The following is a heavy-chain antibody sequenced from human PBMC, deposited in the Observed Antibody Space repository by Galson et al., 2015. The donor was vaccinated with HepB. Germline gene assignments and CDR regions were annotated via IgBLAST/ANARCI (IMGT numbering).Heavy chain of an antibody. V-gene: IGHV3-7*03. J-gene: IGHJ4*02. CDR1: GFTFSSYW. D-gene: IGHD3-10*01. CDR2: IKQDGSEK. Sequence: SLRLSCAASGFTFSSYWMSWVRQAPGKGLEWVANIKQDGSEKYYVDSVKGRFTISRDNAKNSLYLQMNSLRAEDTAVYYCAREVPYYYGSGKDFDYWGQGTLVTVSS. CDR3: AREVPYYYGSGKDFDY.